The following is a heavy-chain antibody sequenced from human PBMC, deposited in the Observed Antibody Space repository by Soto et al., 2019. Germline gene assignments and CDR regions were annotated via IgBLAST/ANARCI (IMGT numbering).Heavy chain of an antibody. CDR3: ARILQRSWNAGRYFYL. CDR2: IFSNDEK. Sequence: QVTLKESGPVLVKPTETLTLTCTVSGFSLSNARMGVSWIRQPPGKALEWLAHIFSNDEKSYSTSLKSSLTTTKDTSQTQVVLTMSNMDPVDTATYYCARILQRSWNAGRYFYLWGRGTLVTVSS. D-gene: IGHD1-1*01. CDR1: GFSLSNARMG. V-gene: IGHV2-26*01. J-gene: IGHJ2*01.